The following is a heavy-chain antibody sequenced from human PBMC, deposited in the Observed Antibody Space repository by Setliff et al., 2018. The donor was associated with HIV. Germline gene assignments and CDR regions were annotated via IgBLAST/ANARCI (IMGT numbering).Heavy chain of an antibody. D-gene: IGHD2-2*01. CDR3: ARDHCSSSGCYEYSYYGMDV. Sequence: ASVKVSCKASGYTFSNYATIWVRQAPGQGLEWMGWISAYNGYTNYAQNLQGRVTMTTDTSTSTAYMELRSLRSDDTAVYYCARDHCSSSGCYEYSYYGMDVWGQGTTVTVSS. J-gene: IGHJ6*02. CDR1: GYTFSNYA. V-gene: IGHV1-18*01. CDR2: ISAYNGYT.